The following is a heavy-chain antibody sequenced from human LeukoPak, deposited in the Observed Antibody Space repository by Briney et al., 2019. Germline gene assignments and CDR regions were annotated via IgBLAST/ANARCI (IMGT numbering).Heavy chain of an antibody. J-gene: IGHJ3*02. Sequence: GESLKISCKGSGYSFTSYWIGWVRQMPGKGLEWMGIIYPGDSDTRYSPSFQGQVTISADKSISTAYLQWSSLKASDTAMYYCARQGPYDSALDGAFDIWGQGTMVTVSS. D-gene: IGHD3-22*01. V-gene: IGHV5-51*01. CDR1: GYSFTSYW. CDR3: ARQGPYDSALDGAFDI. CDR2: IYPGDSDT.